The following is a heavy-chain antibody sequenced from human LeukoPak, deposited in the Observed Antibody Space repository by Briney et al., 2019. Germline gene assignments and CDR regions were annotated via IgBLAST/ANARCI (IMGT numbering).Heavy chain of an antibody. D-gene: IGHD3-22*01. V-gene: IGHV4-59*12. CDR2: VYYSGST. CDR1: GGSISSYY. CDR3: ARTDDSGYYSGY. Sequence: SETLSLTCTVSGGSISSYYWSWIRQPPGKGLEWIGYVYYSGSTYYNPSLKSRLTISVDTSKNQFSVKLSSVTAADTAVYYCARTDDSGYYSGYWGQGTLVTVSS. J-gene: IGHJ4*02.